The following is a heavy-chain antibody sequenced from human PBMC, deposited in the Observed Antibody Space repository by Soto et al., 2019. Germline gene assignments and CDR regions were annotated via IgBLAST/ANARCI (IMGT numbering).Heavy chain of an antibody. CDR2: IYYSGST. J-gene: IGHJ4*02. V-gene: IGHV4-30-4*01. CDR3: ARECVSFGGVIVGK. D-gene: IGHD3-16*02. Sequence: LSLTCTVSGGSISSGDYYWSWIRHPPGKGLEWIGYIYYSGSTYYNPSLKSRVTISVDTSKNQFSLKLSSVTAADTAVYYCARECVSFGGVIVGKWGQGTLVTVSS. CDR1: GGSISSGDYY.